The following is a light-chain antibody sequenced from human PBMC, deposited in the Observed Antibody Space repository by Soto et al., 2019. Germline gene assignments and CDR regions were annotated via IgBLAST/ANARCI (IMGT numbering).Light chain of an antibody. CDR1: SSDVGGHNY. CDR2: EVS. J-gene: IGLJ1*01. Sequence: QSVLTLPASVSGSPGQSITISCTGTSSDVGGHNYVSWYQQHPGKAPKLMIYEVSNRPSGVSNRFSGSKSGNTASLTISGLPAEDEADYYCFSFTTDWTHVFGTGIKVTV. V-gene: IGLV2-14*01. CDR3: FSFTTDWTHV.